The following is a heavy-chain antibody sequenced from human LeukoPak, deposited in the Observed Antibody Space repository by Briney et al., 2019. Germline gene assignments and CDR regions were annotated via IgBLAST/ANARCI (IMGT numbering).Heavy chain of an antibody. J-gene: IGHJ3*02. Sequence: SETLSLTCTVSGGSISSSSYYWGWIRQPPGKGLEWIGSIYYSGSTYYNPSLKSRVTISVDTSKNQFSLKLSSVTAADTAVYYCARAVMSMGAFDIWGQGTMVTVSS. CDR2: IYYSGST. CDR3: ARAVMSMGAFDI. D-gene: IGHD3-16*01. V-gene: IGHV4-39*07. CDR1: GGSISSSSYY.